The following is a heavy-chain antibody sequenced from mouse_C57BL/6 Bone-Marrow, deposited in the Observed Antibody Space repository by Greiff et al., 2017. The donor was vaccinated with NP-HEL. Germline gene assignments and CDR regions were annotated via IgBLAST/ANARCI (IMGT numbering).Heavy chain of an antibody. V-gene: IGHV1-61*01. CDR3: ARGITTVVDY. CDR1: GYTFTSYW. CDR2: IYPSDSET. Sequence: QVQLQQPGAELVRPGSSVKLSCKASGYTFTSYWMDWVKQRPGQGLEWIGNIYPSDSETHYNQKLKDKATLTVDKTSSTSYMQLSRLTSEDSAVYYCARGITTVVDYWGQGTTLTVSS. D-gene: IGHD1-1*01. J-gene: IGHJ2*01.